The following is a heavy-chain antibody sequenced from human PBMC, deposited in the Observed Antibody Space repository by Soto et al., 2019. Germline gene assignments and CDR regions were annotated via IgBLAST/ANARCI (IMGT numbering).Heavy chain of an antibody. D-gene: IGHD4-17*01. V-gene: IGHV4-39*02. Sequence: PSETLSLTCTVSGGSVSSGSYYWGWIRQPPGKGLEWIGTFYYSENTYYNPSLKSRVTISVDTSKNQFSLKLNSVTAADTAVYYCAREATVGVYFDYWGQGTLVTVSS. CDR1: GGSVSSGSYY. CDR2: FYYSENT. J-gene: IGHJ4*02. CDR3: AREATVGVYFDY.